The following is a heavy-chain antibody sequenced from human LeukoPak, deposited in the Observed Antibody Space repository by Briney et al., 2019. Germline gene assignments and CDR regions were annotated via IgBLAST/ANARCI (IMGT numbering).Heavy chain of an antibody. CDR2: IYTSGST. V-gene: IGHV4-4*07. J-gene: IGHJ5*02. CDR1: GGSISSSNW. D-gene: IGHD3-10*01. CDR3: ARDKFGFGELYWFDP. Sequence: NSSETLSLTCAVSGGSISSSNWWSWIRQPAGKGLEWIGRIYTSGSTNYNPSLKSRVTMSVDTSKNQFSLKLSSVTAADTAVYYCARDKFGFGELYWFDPWGQGTLVTVSS.